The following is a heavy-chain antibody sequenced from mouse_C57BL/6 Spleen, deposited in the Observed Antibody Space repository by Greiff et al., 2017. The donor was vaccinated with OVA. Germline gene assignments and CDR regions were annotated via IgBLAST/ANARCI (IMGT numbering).Heavy chain of an antibody. J-gene: IGHJ1*03. V-gene: IGHV1-81*01. Sequence: QVQLKESGAELARPGASLKLSCKASGYTFTSYGISWVKQRTGQGLEWIGEIYPRSGNTYYNEKFKGKATLTADKSSSTAYMELRSLTSEDSAVYFCARSAGAYGYEGRDWYFDVWGTGTTVTVSS. D-gene: IGHD2-2*01. CDR2: IYPRSGNT. CDR3: ARSAGAYGYEGRDWYFDV. CDR1: GYTFTSYG.